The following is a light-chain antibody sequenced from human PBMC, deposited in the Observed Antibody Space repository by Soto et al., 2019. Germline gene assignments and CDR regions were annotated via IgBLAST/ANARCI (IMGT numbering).Light chain of an antibody. CDR1: QSISNY. V-gene: IGKV1-39*01. CDR2: GTS. J-gene: IGKJ1*01. CDR3: QQSYSTPPT. Sequence: DIQMTQSQSSLSASVGDRVTITCRSSQSISNYLNWYQQKPGKAPKLLIYGTSSLQSGVPSRFSVSGSRTDFTLTISSLQPEDFATYYCQQSYSTPPTFGQGTKVEIK.